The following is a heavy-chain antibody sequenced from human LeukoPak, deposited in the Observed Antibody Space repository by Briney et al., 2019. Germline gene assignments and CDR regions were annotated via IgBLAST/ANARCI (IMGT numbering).Heavy chain of an antibody. CDR2: ISDSGRGT. Sequence: PGGSLRLSCAASGFTFSSYAMTWVRQAPGKGLEWVSAISDSGRGTYYADSVKGRFTISRDNSKNTVYVQMNSLRAEDTAVYYCAKTLSSGWYENWGQGTQVTVSS. CDR3: AKTLSSGWYEN. CDR1: GFTFSSYA. J-gene: IGHJ4*02. V-gene: IGHV3-23*01. D-gene: IGHD6-19*01.